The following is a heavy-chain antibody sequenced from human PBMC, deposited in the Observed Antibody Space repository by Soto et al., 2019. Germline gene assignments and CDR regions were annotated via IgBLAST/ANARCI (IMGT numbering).Heavy chain of an antibody. CDR2: VYYHGNT. D-gene: IGHD3-10*01. Sequence: QLQLQESGPRLVKPSETLSLICSVSGGSIRSGSNYWAWIRQPPGTGLDWIGTVYYHGNTYYNASLKSRVALSADTSKNEFSLKLSSVSAAATAVYYYVRQTIVRGVLSWFDPWGQGTLVTVSS. CDR3: VRQTIVRGVLSWFDP. V-gene: IGHV4-39*01. J-gene: IGHJ5*02. CDR1: GGSIRSGSNY.